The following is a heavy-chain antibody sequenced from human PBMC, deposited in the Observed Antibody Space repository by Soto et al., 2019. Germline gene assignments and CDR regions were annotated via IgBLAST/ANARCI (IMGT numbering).Heavy chain of an antibody. CDR2: IYHSGST. Sequence: SETLSLTCAVSGGSISSGGYSWSWIRQPPGKGLEWIGYIYHSGSTYYNPSLKSRVTISVDRSKNQFSLKLSSVTAADTAVYYCARARKGYMVRGVIGPLDYWGQGTLVTVSS. CDR3: ARARKGYMVRGVIGPLDY. CDR1: GGSISSGGYS. D-gene: IGHD3-10*01. V-gene: IGHV4-30-2*01. J-gene: IGHJ4*02.